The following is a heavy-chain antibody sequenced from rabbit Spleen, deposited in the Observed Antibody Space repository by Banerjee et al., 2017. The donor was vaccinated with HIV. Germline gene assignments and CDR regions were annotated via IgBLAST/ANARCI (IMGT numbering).Heavy chain of an antibody. D-gene: IGHD8-1*01. Sequence: QEQLVESGGGLVQPGGSLKLSCKASGFDFSSYYMSWVRQAPGKGLEWIACINAVTGKAVYASWAKGRFTISKSSSTTVTLQMTSLTVADTATYFCARDTGSSFSTYGMDLWGPGTLVTVS. CDR2: INAVTGKA. J-gene: IGHJ6*01. V-gene: IGHV1S45*01. CDR1: GFDFSSYYM. CDR3: ARDTGSSFSTYGMDL.